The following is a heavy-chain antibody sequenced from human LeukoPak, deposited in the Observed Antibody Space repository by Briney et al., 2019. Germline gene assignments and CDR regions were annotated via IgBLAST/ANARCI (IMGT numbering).Heavy chain of an antibody. CDR2: INPNSGDT. J-gene: IGHJ4*02. D-gene: IGHD5-12*01. CDR3: AKNPYEYYFDY. Sequence: GASVKVSCKASGYTFTGYYVHWVRQAPGQGLEWMGWINPNSGDTNYAQNFQGRVTMTRDTSIRTAYLELSGLRSDDTAVYYCAKNPYEYYFDYWGQGTLVTVSS. CDR1: GYTFTGYY. V-gene: IGHV1-2*02.